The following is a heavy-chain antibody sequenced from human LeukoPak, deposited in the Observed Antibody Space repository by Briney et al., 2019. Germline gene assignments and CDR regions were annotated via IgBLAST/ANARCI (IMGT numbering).Heavy chain of an antibody. Sequence: ASVKVSCKASGYTFTSYAMNWVRQAPGQGLEWMGWINTNTGNPTYAQGFTGRFVFSLDTSVSTAYLQISSLKAEDTAVYYCAFSSSWYLYLYYFDYWGQGTLVTVSS. V-gene: IGHV7-4-1*02. CDR2: INTNTGNP. CDR3: AFSSSWYLYLYYFDY. D-gene: IGHD6-13*01. J-gene: IGHJ4*02. CDR1: GYTFTSYA.